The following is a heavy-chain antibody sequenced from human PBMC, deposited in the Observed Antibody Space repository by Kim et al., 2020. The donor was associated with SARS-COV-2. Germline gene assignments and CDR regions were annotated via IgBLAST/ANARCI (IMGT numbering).Heavy chain of an antibody. V-gene: IGHV3-23*01. D-gene: IGHD3-10*01. CDR2: ISGSGGNT. CDR3: AKDRPSSAAPTNVLWQPY. Sequence: GGSLRLSCAASGFTFSSYAMSWVRQAPGKGLEWVSAISGSGGNTYYADSVKGRFSISRDNSKNTLYLQMNSLRAEDTAVYYCAKDRPSSAAPTNVLWQPYWGQGTLVTVSS. J-gene: IGHJ4*02. CDR1: GFTFSSYA.